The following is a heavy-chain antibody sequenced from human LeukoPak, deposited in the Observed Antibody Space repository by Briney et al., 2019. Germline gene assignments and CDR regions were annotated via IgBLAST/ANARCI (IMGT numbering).Heavy chain of an antibody. CDR1: GFTFSSYG. V-gene: IGHV3-30*02. J-gene: IGHJ4*02. Sequence: GGSLRLSCAASGFTFSSYGMHWVRQAPGKGLEWVAFIRYDGSNKCYADSVKGRFTISRDNSKNTLYLQMNSLGAEDTAVYYCAKLPPFDYWGQGTLVTVSS. CDR2: IRYDGSNK. CDR3: AKLPPFDY.